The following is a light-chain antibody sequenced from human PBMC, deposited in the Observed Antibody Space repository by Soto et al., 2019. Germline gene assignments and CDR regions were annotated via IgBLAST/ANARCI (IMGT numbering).Light chain of an antibody. CDR3: HQYGTAPLT. CDR1: QSVAANY. Sequence: EVVLTQSPGTLPLSPGERATLSCRASQSVAANYLAWYQQKRGQAPRLLIYCASSRATGIPDRFSGSGSGTDFTLTISRLEPEDFSVYYCHQYGTAPLTFGPGTKVDIK. J-gene: IGKJ3*01. CDR2: CAS. V-gene: IGKV3-20*01.